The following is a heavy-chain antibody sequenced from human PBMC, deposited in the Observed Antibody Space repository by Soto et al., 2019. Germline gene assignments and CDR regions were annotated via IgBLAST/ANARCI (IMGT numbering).Heavy chain of an antibody. J-gene: IGHJ4*02. CDR3: ARGYSSEYCSGGSCYSVGYFDY. V-gene: IGHV4-34*01. D-gene: IGHD2-15*01. Sequence: SETLSLTCAVYGGSFSGYYWSWIRQPPGKGLEWIGEINHSGSTNYNPSLKSRVTISVDTSKNQFSLKMSSVTAADTAVYYCARGYSSEYCSGGSCYSVGYFDYWGQGTLVTVSS. CDR1: GGSFSGYY. CDR2: INHSGST.